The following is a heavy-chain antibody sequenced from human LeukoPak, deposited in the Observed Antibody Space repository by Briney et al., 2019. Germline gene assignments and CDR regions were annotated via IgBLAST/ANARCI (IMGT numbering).Heavy chain of an antibody. CDR1: GFTFSSYA. CDR2: ISGSGGST. CDR3: ARPDTYYYDSSGYHY. J-gene: IGHJ4*02. D-gene: IGHD3-22*01. V-gene: IGHV3-23*01. Sequence: GGSLRLSCAASGFTFSSYAMSWVRQAPGKGLEWVSAISGSGGSTYYADSVKGRFTISRDNSKNTLYLQMNSLRAEDTAVYYCARPDTYYYDSSGYHYWGQGTLVTVSS.